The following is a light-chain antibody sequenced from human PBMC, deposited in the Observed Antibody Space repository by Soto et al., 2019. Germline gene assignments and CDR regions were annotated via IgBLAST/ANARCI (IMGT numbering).Light chain of an antibody. CDR1: QGISSY. CDR2: AAS. V-gene: IGKV1-9*01. J-gene: IGKJ1*01. CDR3: QQLNSYPRT. Sequence: DIQLTQSPSFLSASVGDRVTITCRASQGISSYLAWYQQKPGKAPKLLISAASTLQSGVPSRFSGSGSGTEFTLTISNLQPEDFATYYCQQLNSYPRTFGQGTKVEI.